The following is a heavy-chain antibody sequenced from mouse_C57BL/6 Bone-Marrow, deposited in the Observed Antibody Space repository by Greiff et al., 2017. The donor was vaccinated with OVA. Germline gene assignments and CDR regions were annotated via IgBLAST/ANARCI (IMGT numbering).Heavy chain of an antibody. CDR1: GFTFSDYY. V-gene: IGHV5-12*01. D-gene: IGHD1-1*01. CDR3: AREGKFVSTVVGAMDY. CDR2: ISNGGGST. J-gene: IGHJ4*01. Sequence: EVLLVESGGGLVQPGGSLKLSCAASGFTFSDYYMYWVRQTPEKRLEWVAYISNGGGSTYYPDTVKGRFTISRDNAKNTLYLHMSRLKSEDTAMYYCAREGKFVSTVVGAMDYWGQGTTVTVSP.